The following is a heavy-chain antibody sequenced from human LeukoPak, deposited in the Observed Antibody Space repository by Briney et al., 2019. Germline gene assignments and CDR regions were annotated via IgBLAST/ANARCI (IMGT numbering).Heavy chain of an antibody. J-gene: IGHJ4*02. CDR1: GLTVSSNY. CDR3: ASGPGGSYDY. CDR2: IYSGGST. D-gene: IGHD1-26*01. Sequence: GGSLRLSCAASGLTVSSNYMNWVRQAPGKGLEWVSVIYSGGSTYYADSVKGRFTISRDNSKNTVDLQMNSLRAEDTAVYYCASGPGGSYDYWGQGTLVTVSS. V-gene: IGHV3-53*01.